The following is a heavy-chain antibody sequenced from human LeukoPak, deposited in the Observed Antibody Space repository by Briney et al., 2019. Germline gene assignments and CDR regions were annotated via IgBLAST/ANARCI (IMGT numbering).Heavy chain of an antibody. CDR1: GFTFSSYS. V-gene: IGHV3-23*01. D-gene: IGHD5/OR15-5a*01. Sequence: GGSLRLSCEASGFTFSSYSMSWVRQAPGKGLEWVSAIVASGGTTYYADSVKGRFTISRDKSKNTQSLQMNSLRAEDTAVYYCASMSGYFEYWGQGTLVSVSS. CDR2: IVASGGTT. CDR3: ASMSGYFEY. J-gene: IGHJ4*02.